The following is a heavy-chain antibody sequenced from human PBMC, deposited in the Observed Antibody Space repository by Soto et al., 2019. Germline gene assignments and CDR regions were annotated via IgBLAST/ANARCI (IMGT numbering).Heavy chain of an antibody. CDR1: GFTFSTYS. D-gene: IGHD3-22*01. CDR2: ISSSSSYI. CDR3: ARGPYYYDSSGYPDY. Sequence: EVQLVESGGGLVKPGGSLRLSCAASGFTFSTYSMNWVRQAPGKGLEWVSSISSSSSYIYYADSVKGRFTISRDNAKNSLYLQRNSLRAEDTAVYYCARGPYYYDSSGYPDYWGQGTLVTVSS. J-gene: IGHJ4*02. V-gene: IGHV3-21*01.